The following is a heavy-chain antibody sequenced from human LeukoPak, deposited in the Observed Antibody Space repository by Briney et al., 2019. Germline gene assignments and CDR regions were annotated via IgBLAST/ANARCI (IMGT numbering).Heavy chain of an antibody. CDR2: ISAYNGNT. J-gene: IGHJ4*02. CDR3: ARSRAPRWDWGSDY. CDR1: GYTFTSYG. V-gene: IGHV1-18*01. Sequence: GASVKVSCKASGYTFTSYGISWVRQAPGQGLEWMGWISAYNGNTNYAQKLQGRVTMTTDTSTSTAYMELRSLRSDDTAVYYCARSRAPRWDWGSDYWGQGTLVTVSS. D-gene: IGHD7-27*01.